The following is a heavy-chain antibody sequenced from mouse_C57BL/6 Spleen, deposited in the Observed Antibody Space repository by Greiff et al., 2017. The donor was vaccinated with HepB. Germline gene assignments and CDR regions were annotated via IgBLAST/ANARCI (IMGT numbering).Heavy chain of an antibody. Sequence: EVKLVESGGGLVQPGGSLKLSCAASGFTFSDYGMAWVRQAPRKGPEWVAFISNLAYSIYYADTVTGRFTISRENAKNTLYLEMSSLRSEDTAMYYCARQKGYGGAMDYWGQGTSVTVSS. CDR2: ISNLAYSI. CDR1: GFTFSDYG. D-gene: IGHD2-2*01. V-gene: IGHV5-15*01. J-gene: IGHJ4*01. CDR3: ARQKGYGGAMDY.